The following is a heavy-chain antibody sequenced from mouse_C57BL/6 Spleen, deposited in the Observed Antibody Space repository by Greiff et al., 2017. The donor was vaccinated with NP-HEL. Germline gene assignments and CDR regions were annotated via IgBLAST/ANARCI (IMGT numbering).Heavy chain of an antibody. Sequence: QVQLQQPGAELVKPGASVKLSCKASGYTFTSYWMQWVKQRPGQGLEWIGEIDPSDSYTNYNQKFKGKATLTVDTSSSTAYMQLSSLTSEDSAVYYCARYYGYAMDYWGQRTSVTVSS. CDR1: GYTFTSYW. CDR2: IDPSDSYT. J-gene: IGHJ4*01. V-gene: IGHV1-50*01. D-gene: IGHD1-1*01. CDR3: ARYYGYAMDY.